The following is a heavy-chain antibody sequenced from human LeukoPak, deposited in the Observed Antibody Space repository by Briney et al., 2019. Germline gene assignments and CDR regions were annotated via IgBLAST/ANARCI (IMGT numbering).Heavy chain of an antibody. D-gene: IGHD6-13*01. CDR2: IIPIFGTA. CDR1: GGTFSSYA. J-gene: IGHJ5*02. CDR3: ARQGYSSSWYWFDP. Sequence: SVKVSCKASGGTFSSYAIDWVRQDPGQGLEWMGGIIPIFGTANYAQKFQGRVTITADESTSTAYMELSSLRSEDTAVYYCARQGYSSSWYWFDPWGQGTLVTVSS. V-gene: IGHV1-69*13.